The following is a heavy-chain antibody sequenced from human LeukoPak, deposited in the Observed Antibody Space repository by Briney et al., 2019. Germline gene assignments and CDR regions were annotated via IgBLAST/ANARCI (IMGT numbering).Heavy chain of an antibody. CDR3: AGGYYWGH. D-gene: IGHD3-22*01. V-gene: IGHV3-7*01. Sequence: PGGSLRLSCAASGFTFSDHWMSWVRQAPGKGLEWVANINQGGSEEQYVDSVKGRFTISRDNAKSSLYLQMNSLKAEDTAVYYCAGGYYWGHWGQGTLVTVSS. J-gene: IGHJ4*02. CDR1: GFTFSDHW. CDR2: INQGGSEE.